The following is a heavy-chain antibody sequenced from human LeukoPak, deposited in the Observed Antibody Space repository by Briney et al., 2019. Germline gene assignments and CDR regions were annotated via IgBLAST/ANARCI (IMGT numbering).Heavy chain of an antibody. Sequence: SETLSLTCTVASESISTYYWSWIRQPPGKGLEWIGYIHNSGSTSYNPSLKSRLAMSLDTSKNQFSLNLNSVTAADTAVYYCARGIRGAADYWGQGTLVTVSS. CDR2: IHNSGST. CDR1: SESISTYY. CDR3: ARGIRGAADY. D-gene: IGHD3-16*01. V-gene: IGHV4-59*01. J-gene: IGHJ4*02.